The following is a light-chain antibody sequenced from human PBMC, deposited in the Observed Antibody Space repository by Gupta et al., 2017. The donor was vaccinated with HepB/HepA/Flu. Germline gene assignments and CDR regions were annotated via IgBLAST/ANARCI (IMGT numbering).Light chain of an antibody. V-gene: IGKV3-20*01. CDR2: GAS. CDR3: QHHCCSPPIT. J-gene: IGKJ4*01. Sequence: EIVLTQSPGTLSVSPGERASLSCRASQSVSRSYLAWYQQKPGQAPTLLIYGASSMATAIPDRFSGSGYGTHVRINISRREPEDFAVHYCQHHCCSPPITFGGGTKLEMK. CDR1: QSVSRSY.